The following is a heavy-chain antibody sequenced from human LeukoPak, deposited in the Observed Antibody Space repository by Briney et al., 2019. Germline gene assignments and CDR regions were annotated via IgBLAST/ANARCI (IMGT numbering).Heavy chain of an antibody. D-gene: IGHD2-2*03. J-gene: IGHJ2*01. CDR2: INPSGGST. CDR1: GYTFTSYY. V-gene: IGHV1-46*01. CDR3: ARSFPTPGYCSSTSCYDISWYFDL. Sequence: ASVKVSCKASGYTFTSYYMHWVRQAPGQGLEWMGIINPSGGSTSYAQKFQGRVTITADESTSTAYMELSSLRSEDTAVYYCARSFPTPGYCSSTSCYDISWYFDLWGRGTLVTVSS.